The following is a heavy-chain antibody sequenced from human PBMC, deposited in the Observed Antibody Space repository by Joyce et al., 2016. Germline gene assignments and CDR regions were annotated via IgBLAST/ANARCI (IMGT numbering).Heavy chain of an antibody. CDR2: INHSGST. V-gene: IGHV4-34*08. CDR1: GGTFSGYY. J-gene: IGHJ4*02. CDR3: TKEGRALWFESW. D-gene: IGHD3-10*01. Sequence: QVQLQQWGAGLLKPSDTLSLTCAVYGGTFSGYYYNWIRQPPGKVLEWIGEINHSGSTNYNPSRTSRVAISIDTSKNQFSLKLTSVTAADTAVYYCTKEGRALWFESWWGQGTLVTVSS.